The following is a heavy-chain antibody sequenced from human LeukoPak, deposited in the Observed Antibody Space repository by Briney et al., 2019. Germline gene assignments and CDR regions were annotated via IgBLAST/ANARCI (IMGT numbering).Heavy chain of an antibody. Sequence: GGSLRLFCAASGFTFSSYWMSWVRQAPGKGLEWVSNIKQDGSEKYYVDSVKGRFTISRDNAKNSLYLQMNSLRAEDTAVYYCASADSSRWPYWGQGTLVTVSS. J-gene: IGHJ4*02. D-gene: IGHD6-13*01. CDR2: IKQDGSEK. CDR3: ASADSSRWPY. CDR1: GFTFSSYW. V-gene: IGHV3-7*01.